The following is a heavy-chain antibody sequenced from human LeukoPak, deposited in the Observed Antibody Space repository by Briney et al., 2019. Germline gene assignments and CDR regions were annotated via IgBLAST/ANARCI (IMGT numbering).Heavy chain of an antibody. V-gene: IGHV3-30-3*01. CDR2: ISYDGSNK. CDR3: ARSRSTYSSGWYYFDY. CDR1: GFTFSSYA. J-gene: IGHJ4*02. Sequence: GGSLRLSCAASGFTFSSYAMHWVRQAPGKGLEWVAVISYDGSNKYYADSVKGRFTISRDNYKDTLYLQMDRRRAEDTAGYYCARSRSTYSSGWYYFDYWGQGTLVTVSS. D-gene: IGHD6-19*01.